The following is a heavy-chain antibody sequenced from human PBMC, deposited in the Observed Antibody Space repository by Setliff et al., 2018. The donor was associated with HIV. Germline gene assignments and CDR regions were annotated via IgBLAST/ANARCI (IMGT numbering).Heavy chain of an antibody. CDR2: ISGDGDDT. V-gene: IGHV3-23*01. J-gene: IGHJ4*02. Sequence: GGSLRLSCAAAGSTYSSYAMTWVRQAPGKGLEWVSGISGDGDDTLYADSVKGRFTIFRDNSKNMVYLQMSSLRAEDTALYYCARLAHPRYSGSYYGASAGLFDYLGPGNPGHRLL. CDR1: GSTYSSYA. D-gene: IGHD1-26*01. CDR3: ARLAHPRYSGSYYGASAGLFDY.